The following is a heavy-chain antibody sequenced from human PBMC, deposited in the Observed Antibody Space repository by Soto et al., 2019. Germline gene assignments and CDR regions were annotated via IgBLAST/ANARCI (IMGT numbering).Heavy chain of an antibody. D-gene: IGHD3-22*01. Sequence: LSLTCAVYGGSFSGYYWTWIRQPPGKGLEWIGDINHSGTTNYNASLKSRVTISQDTSKKQFSLKLSSVTAADAAVYYCASGSYDSSGYYLLFDYWGQGTLVTVSS. CDR1: GGSFSGYY. J-gene: IGHJ4*02. V-gene: IGHV4-34*01. CDR2: INHSGTT. CDR3: ASGSYDSSGYYLLFDY.